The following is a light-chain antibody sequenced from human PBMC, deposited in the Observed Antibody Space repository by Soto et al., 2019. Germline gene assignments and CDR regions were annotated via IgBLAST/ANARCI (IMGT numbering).Light chain of an antibody. CDR1: QSVSSY. Sequence: EIVLTQSPATLSLSPGERATLSCRASQSVSSYLAWYQQKPGQAPRLLIYDASNRATGIPARFSGSGSGTDFTLTISSLEPEDFAVYYCQQRSHLALFTFGPGTKVDIK. CDR3: QQRSHLALFT. V-gene: IGKV3-11*01. CDR2: DAS. J-gene: IGKJ3*01.